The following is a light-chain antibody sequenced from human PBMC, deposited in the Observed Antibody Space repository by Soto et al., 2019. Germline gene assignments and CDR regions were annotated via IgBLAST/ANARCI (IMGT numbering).Light chain of an antibody. J-gene: IGKJ5*01. CDR1: QSVSRY. Sequence: EIVMTQSPATLSVSPGERATLSCRASQSVSRYLAWYQQKPGQAPRLLIYDASSRATGIPARFSGSGSGTDFTLTISRLEPEDFAVYYCQQRSSWPITFGQGARLEIK. CDR3: QQRSSWPIT. V-gene: IGKV3-11*01. CDR2: DAS.